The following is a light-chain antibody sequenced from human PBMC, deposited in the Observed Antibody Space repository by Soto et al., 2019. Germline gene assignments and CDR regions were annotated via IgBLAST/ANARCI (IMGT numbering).Light chain of an antibody. CDR3: QQYSNWPRT. CDR2: GAS. CDR1: QSVRSN. V-gene: IGKV3-15*01. J-gene: IGKJ5*01. Sequence: EILMTQSTATLSVSPGERATLSCRASQSVRSNLAWYQQKPGQAPRLLIYGASTRATGIPARFSGSGSGTEFTLTISSLQSEDFAVYYCQQYSNWPRTFGQGTRLEI.